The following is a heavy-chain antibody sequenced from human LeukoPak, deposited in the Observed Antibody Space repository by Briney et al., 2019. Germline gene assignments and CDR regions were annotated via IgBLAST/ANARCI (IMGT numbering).Heavy chain of an antibody. CDR1: GFSVSTNY. J-gene: IGHJ4*02. D-gene: IGHD2-8*02. Sequence: PGGSLRLSCAASGFSVSTNYMIWVRQAPGMGLWCVSVISNHGTTYYADSVKGRFSISRDNSKNTVFLQMNSLRAEDTAVYYCATYRQVLLPFESWDQGTLVTVSS. CDR3: ATYRQVLLPFES. V-gene: IGHV3-53*01. CDR2: ISNHGTT.